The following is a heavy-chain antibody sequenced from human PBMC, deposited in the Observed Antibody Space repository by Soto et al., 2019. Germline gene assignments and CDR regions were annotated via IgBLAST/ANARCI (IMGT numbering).Heavy chain of an antibody. CDR1: GYTFTSYG. V-gene: IGHV1-18*01. J-gene: IGHJ3*02. D-gene: IGHD6-13*01. CDR2: ISAYNGNT. Sequence: GASVKVSCKASGYTFTSYGISWVRQAPGQGLEWMGWISAYNGNTNYAQKLQGRVTMTTDTSTSTAYMELRSLGSDDTAVYYCARDKGRSSSWPYAFDIWGQGTMVTVSS. CDR3: ARDKGRSSSWPYAFDI.